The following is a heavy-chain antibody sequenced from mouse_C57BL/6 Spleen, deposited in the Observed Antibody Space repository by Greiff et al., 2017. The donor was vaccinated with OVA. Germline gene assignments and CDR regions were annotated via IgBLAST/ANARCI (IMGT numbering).Heavy chain of an antibody. CDR1: GFSLTSYG. CDR2: IWGDGST. D-gene: IGHD1-1*01. CDR3: ARITTVVAGGDYYAMDY. V-gene: IGHV2-3*01. Sequence: QVQLQQSGPGLVAPSQSLSITCTVSGFSLTSYGVSWVRQPPGKGLEWLGVIWGDGSTNYHSALISRLSISKDNSKSQVFLKLNSLQTDDTATYYCARITTVVAGGDYYAMDYWGQGTSVTVSS. J-gene: IGHJ4*01.